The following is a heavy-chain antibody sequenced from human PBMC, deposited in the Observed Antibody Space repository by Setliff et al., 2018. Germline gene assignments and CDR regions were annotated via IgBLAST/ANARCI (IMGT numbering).Heavy chain of an antibody. CDR2: TIPFFGTT. CDR3: AREMLVVRGVNSYYYYMDV. J-gene: IGHJ6*03. Sequence: SVKVSCKTSGYNFITTGISWVRQAPGQGLEWMGGTIPFFGTTNYAQKFQGRVTITTDESTSTAYMELSSLRSEDTAVYYCAREMLVVRGVNSYYYYMDVWGKGTTVTVSS. V-gene: IGHV1-69*05. CDR1: GYNFITTG. D-gene: IGHD3-10*02.